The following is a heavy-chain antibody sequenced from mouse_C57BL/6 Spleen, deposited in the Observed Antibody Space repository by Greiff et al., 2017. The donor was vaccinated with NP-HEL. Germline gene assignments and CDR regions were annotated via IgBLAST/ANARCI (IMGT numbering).Heavy chain of an antibody. CDR3: ARHYGSSWYFDV. CDR2: IWSGGST. J-gene: IGHJ1*03. CDR1: GFSLTSYG. V-gene: IGHV2-2*01. D-gene: IGHD1-1*01. Sequence: QVQLKESGPGLVQPSQSLSITCTVSGFSLTSYGVHWVRQSPGKGLEWLGVIWSGGSTDYNAAFISRLSISKDNSKSQVFFKMNSLQADDTAIYYCARHYGSSWYFDVWGTGTTVTVSS.